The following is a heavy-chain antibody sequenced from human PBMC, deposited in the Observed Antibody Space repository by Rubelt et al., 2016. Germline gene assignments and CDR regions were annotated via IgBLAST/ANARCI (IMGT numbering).Heavy chain of an antibody. V-gene: IGHV3-66*02. CDR3: ARGIVLMVYADGVDY. D-gene: IGHD2-8*01. Sequence: SGGSTYYADSVKGRFTISRDNSKNTLYLQMNSLSAEDTAVYYCARGIVLMVYADGVDYWGQGTLVTVSS. J-gene: IGHJ4*02. CDR2: SGGST.